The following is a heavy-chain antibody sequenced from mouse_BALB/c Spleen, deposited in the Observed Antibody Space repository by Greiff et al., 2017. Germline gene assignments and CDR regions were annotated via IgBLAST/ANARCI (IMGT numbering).Heavy chain of an antibody. CDR1: GYTFTSYT. Sequence: QVQLKQSGAELVRPGASVKMSCTASGYTFTSYTMHWVKQRPGQGLEWIGKIYPGSGSTNYEEKFKSKATLTVDTSSSTAYMQLSSLTSEDSAVYYCTRNGYLDWYFDDWGAGTTVTVSS. D-gene: IGHD2-3*01. CDR3: TRNGYLDWYFDD. V-gene: IGHV1-4*01. J-gene: IGHJ1*01. CDR2: IYPGSGST.